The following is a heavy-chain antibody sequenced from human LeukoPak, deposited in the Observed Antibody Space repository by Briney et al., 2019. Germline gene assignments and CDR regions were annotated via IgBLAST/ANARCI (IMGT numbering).Heavy chain of an antibody. CDR1: GFSFSVSS. D-gene: IGHD3-22*01. V-gene: IGHV3-23*01. Sequence: GGSLRLSCVASGFSFSVSSMAWLRQTPGKGLEWISAVSGSGDNTFYAGSVKGRFTISRDNSKNTLYLQMNSLRAEDTALYYCAKCLTMIVVVTPYDYWGQGTLVTVSS. CDR2: VSGSGDNT. CDR3: AKCLTMIVVVTPYDY. J-gene: IGHJ4*02.